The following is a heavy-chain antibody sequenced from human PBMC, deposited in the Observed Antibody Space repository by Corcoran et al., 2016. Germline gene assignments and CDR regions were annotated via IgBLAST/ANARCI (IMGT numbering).Heavy chain of an antibody. D-gene: IGHD4-17*01. CDR3: TTREDYGDYEGGPIDY. Sequence: EVQLVESGGGLVKPGGSLRLSCAASGFTFSNAWMSWVRQAPGKGLEWVGRIKSKTDGGKTEYAAPVKGRLTISRANSKNKLYLQMNSLKTEETAVYYCTTREDYGDYEGGPIDYWGQGTLVTVSS. V-gene: IGHV3-15*01. CDR2: IKSKTDGGKT. CDR1: GFTFSNAW. J-gene: IGHJ4*02.